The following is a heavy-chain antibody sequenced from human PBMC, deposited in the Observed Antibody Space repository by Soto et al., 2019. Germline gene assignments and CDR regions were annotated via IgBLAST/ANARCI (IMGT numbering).Heavy chain of an antibody. Sequence: GESLKISCKGSGYEFTSYWISWVRQMPGKGLEWMGRIDPSDSYSDYNPSFQGHVTISTDKSIATAYLQWSNLKASDSAMYYCARPLYGAARTFDYWGQGTLVTVSX. V-gene: IGHV5-10-1*01. CDR3: ARPLYGAARTFDY. CDR2: IDPSDSYS. J-gene: IGHJ4*02. D-gene: IGHD2-8*01. CDR1: GYEFTSYW.